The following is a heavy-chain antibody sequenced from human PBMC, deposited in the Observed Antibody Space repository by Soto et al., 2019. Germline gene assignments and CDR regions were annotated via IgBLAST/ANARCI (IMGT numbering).Heavy chain of an antibody. CDR3: ARERSVGYCITTTCPKPFYYYAMDV. V-gene: IGHV1-18*01. CDR2: ISAFNGAT. D-gene: IGHD2-2*01. J-gene: IGHJ6*02. Sequence: ASVKVSCKASGYTFTRFGISWVRQAPGQGLEWMGWISAFNGATNYAQKFQGRVTITADESTRTASMELSSLRSDDTAVYYCARERSVGYCITTTCPKPFYYYAMDVWGQGTTVTVSS. CDR1: GYTFTRFG.